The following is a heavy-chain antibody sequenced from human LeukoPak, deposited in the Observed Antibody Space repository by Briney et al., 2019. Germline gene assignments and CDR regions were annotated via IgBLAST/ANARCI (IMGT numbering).Heavy chain of an antibody. V-gene: IGHV3-21*06. CDR2: ISSSSSYI. CDR3: ARDLPSGWYYFDY. CDR1: GFTFSSYS. J-gene: IGHJ4*02. Sequence: GGSLRLSCAASGFTFSSYSMNWVRQAPGKGLEWVSSISSSSSYIYYADSVKGRFTISRDNAKNSLYLQMNSLRAEDTAVYYCARDLPSGWYYFDYWGQGTLVTVSS. D-gene: IGHD6-19*01.